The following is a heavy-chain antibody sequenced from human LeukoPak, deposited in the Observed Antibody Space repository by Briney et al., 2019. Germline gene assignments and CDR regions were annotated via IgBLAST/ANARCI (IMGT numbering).Heavy chain of an antibody. V-gene: IGHV3-23*01. CDR2: ISGSGGST. CDR1: GFTSSSYA. D-gene: IGHD2-2*01. J-gene: IGHJ4*02. CDR3: AKGSSPQTLYYFDY. Sequence: GGSLRLSCAASGFTSSSYAMSWVRQAPGKGLEWVSAISGSGGSTYYADSVKGRFTISRDNSKNTLYLQMNSLRAEDTAVYYCAKGSSPQTLYYFDYWGQGTLVTVSS.